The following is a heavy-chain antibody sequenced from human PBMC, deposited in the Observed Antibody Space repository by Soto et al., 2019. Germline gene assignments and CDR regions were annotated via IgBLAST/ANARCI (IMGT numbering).Heavy chain of an antibody. D-gene: IGHD6-6*01. CDR1: GFTFSSYG. CDR2: ISYDGSNK. CDR3: AKDYPLGRAFDI. Sequence: QVQLVESGGGVVQPGRSLRLSCAASGFTFSSYGMHWVRQAPGKGLEWVAVISYDGSNKYYADSVKGRFTISRDNSKNTLYLQMNSLRAEDTAVYYCAKDYPLGRAFDIWGQGTMVTVS. V-gene: IGHV3-30*18. J-gene: IGHJ3*02.